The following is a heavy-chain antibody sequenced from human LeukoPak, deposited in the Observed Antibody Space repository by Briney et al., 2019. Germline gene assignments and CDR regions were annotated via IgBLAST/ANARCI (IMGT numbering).Heavy chain of an antibody. V-gene: IGHV3-48*01. CDR3: ARGRADYYFDY. Sequence: PGGSLRLSCAASGFTFSGYSMNWVRQAPGKGLEWVSYISSGSSAIYYADSVKGRFTISRDNAKNSLYLQMSSLRAEDTAVYYCARGRADYYFDYWGQGTLVTVSS. D-gene: IGHD2-21*02. CDR1: GFTFSGYS. CDR2: ISSGSSAI. J-gene: IGHJ4*02.